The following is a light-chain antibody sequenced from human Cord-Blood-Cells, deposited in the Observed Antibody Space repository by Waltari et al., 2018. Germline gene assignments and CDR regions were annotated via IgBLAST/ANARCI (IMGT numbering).Light chain of an antibody. Sequence: DIHMTQSPSSLSASVGDRVTITCRASQSISSYLNWYQQKPGKAPKLLIYAASSLQSGVPSRFSGSGSGKDFTLTISSLQPEDFATYYCQQSYSTPYTFGQGTKLEIK. CDR3: QQSYSTPYT. J-gene: IGKJ2*01. V-gene: IGKV1-39*01. CDR1: QSISSY. CDR2: AAS.